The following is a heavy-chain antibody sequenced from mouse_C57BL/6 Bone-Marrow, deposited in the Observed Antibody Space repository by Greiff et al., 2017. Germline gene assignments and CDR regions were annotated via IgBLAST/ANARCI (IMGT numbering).Heavy chain of an antibody. J-gene: IGHJ3*01. CDR1: GYSFTGYF. D-gene: IGHD2-5*01. V-gene: IGHV1-20*01. CDR2: INPYNGDT. CDR3: ARASNYWFAY. Sequence: EVQLQQSGPELVKPGDSVKISCTASGYSFTGYFMNWVMQSHGKSLEWIGRINPYNGDTFYNQKFKGKATLTVDKSSSTAHLELRSLTSEDSAVYYCARASNYWFAYWGQGTLVTVSA.